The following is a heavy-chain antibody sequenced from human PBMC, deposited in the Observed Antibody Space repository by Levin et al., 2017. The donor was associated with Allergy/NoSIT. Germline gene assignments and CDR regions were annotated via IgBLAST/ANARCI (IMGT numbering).Heavy chain of an antibody. V-gene: IGHV3-23*01. CDR3: ARGTYGSFDY. J-gene: IGHJ4*02. CDR2: ITGRSGGGL. Sequence: GESLKISCVASGFTFSSNAMSWFRQAPGKGLEWVSHITGRSGGGLYYAHSVKGRFTISRDNSKSTLYLQMNSLRADDTALYYCARGTYGSFDYWGQGTLVTVSS. D-gene: IGHD1-26*01. CDR1: GFTFSSNA.